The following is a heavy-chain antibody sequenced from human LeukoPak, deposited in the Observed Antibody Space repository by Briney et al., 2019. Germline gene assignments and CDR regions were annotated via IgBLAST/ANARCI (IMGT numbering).Heavy chain of an antibody. CDR3: ARNAGSYFEFAP. CDR1: GYTFSTYG. D-gene: IGHD1-26*01. V-gene: IGHV1-18*01. Sequence: ASVKVSCKTSGYTFSTYGLSWVRQAPGQGLEVMGWISGNSGKTHYAQKFQDRRTLTTDTSSTTAFMELRSLRSDDTAMYYCARNAGSYFEFAPWGQGTLVTVSS. CDR2: ISGNSGKT. J-gene: IGHJ5*02.